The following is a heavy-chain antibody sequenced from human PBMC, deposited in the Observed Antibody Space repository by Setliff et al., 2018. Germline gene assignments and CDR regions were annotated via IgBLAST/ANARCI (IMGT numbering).Heavy chain of an antibody. D-gene: IGHD2-15*01. CDR2: TIPMFGST. V-gene: IGHV1-69*05. J-gene: IGHJ6*03. CDR3: AREGVDTRSSTDYRYYMDV. Sequence: SVKVSCKASGGTFSSYGVSWVRQAPGQGLEWMGGTIPMFGSTNYAQKFQGRVTIMTDESTSTAYMEVSSLRYEDTAVYYCAREGVDTRSSTDYRYYMDVWGKGTTVTVLL. CDR1: GGTFSSYG.